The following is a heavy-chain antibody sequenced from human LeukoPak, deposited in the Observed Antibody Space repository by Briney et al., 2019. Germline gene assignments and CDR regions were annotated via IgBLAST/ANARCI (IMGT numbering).Heavy chain of an antibody. CDR2: IGDSGGST. CDR1: GFTFSNHA. CDR3: AKGGASSPYTYIDV. V-gene: IGHV3-23*01. Sequence: GGSLRLACAASGFTFSNHAMSWVRQAPGKGLEWVSVIGDSGGSTYYADSVKGRFTISRDNSKNTLYLQMNSLRADDTAVYHCAKGGASSPYTYIDVWGKGTTVIVSS. D-gene: IGHD6-6*01. J-gene: IGHJ6*04.